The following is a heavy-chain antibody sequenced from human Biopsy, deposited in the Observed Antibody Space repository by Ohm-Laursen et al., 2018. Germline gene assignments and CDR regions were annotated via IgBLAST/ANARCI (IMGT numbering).Heavy chain of an antibody. V-gene: IGHV3-33*08. CDR2: IWDNGNNK. D-gene: IGHD2-2*01. J-gene: IGHJ4*02. Sequence: SLRLSCAATGFSFSTSGMHWVRQAPGEGLEWVALIWDNGNNKYYADSVNGRFTISRDNAKDTLYLEMNSLRAEDTAVYYCARDVFCTTTSCYLFEYWGQGTLVTVSS. CDR1: GFSFSTSG. CDR3: ARDVFCTTTSCYLFEY.